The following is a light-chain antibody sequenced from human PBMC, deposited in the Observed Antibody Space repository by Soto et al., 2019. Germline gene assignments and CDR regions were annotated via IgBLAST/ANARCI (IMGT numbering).Light chain of an antibody. Sequence: DIQMTQSPSTLSASVGDRVTITCRASQRISSWLAWYQQKPGKAPKLLIYDAPSLESGVPSRFSGSGSGTEFTLTISSLQPDEFATYYCQQYNSYLYTFGQGTKLEIK. V-gene: IGKV1-5*01. J-gene: IGKJ2*01. CDR1: QRISSW. CDR3: QQYNSYLYT. CDR2: DAP.